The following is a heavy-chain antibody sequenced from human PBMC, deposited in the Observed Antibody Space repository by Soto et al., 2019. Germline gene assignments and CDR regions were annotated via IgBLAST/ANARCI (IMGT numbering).Heavy chain of an antibody. D-gene: IGHD4-4*01. CDR2: IRSKANSYAT. CDR1: GFTFSGSA. V-gene: IGHV3-73*01. CDR3: TTTTVTTPYYYYMDV. Sequence: GGSLRLSCAASGFTFSGSAMHWVRQASGKGLEWVGRIRSKANSYATAYAASVKGRFPISRDDSKNTAYLQMNSLKTEDTAVYYCTTTTVTTPYYYYMDVWGKGTTVTVSS. J-gene: IGHJ6*03.